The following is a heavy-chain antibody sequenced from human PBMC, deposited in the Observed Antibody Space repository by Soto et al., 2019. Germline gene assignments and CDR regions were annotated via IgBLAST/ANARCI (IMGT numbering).Heavy chain of an antibody. CDR1: GFSLSTTGMC. V-gene: IGHV2-70*11. CDR3: ARDYDGRAANRDFFDY. J-gene: IGHJ4*02. Sequence: SGPTLVNPTQTLTLTCTFSGFSLSTTGMCVSWIRQPPGKALEWLARIDWDDDEYYSTSLKTRLTISKDTSKNQVVLTMTNMDPVDTATYYCARDYDGRAANRDFFDYWGQGTLVTVSS. CDR2: IDWDDDE. D-gene: IGHD3-22*01.